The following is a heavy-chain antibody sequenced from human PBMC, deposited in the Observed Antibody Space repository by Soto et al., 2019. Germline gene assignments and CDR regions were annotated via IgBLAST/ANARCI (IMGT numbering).Heavy chain of an antibody. CDR1: GYTFTSYD. J-gene: IGHJ6*04. Sequence: QVQLVQSGAEVKKPGASVKVSCKASGYTFTSYDINWVRQATGQGLEWMGWMNSNSGNTGYAQKFQGRVTMTRNTSISTAYMELSSLRSEDTAVYYCARDVAVAGTVVTDVWGKGTTVTVSS. D-gene: IGHD6-19*01. V-gene: IGHV1-8*01. CDR3: ARDVAVAGTVVTDV. CDR2: MNSNSGNT.